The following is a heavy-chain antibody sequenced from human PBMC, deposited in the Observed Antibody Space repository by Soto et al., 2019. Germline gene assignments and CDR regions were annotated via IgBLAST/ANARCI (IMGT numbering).Heavy chain of an antibody. CDR3: ARRLDY. V-gene: IGHV3-48*01. Sequence: EVQLVESGGDLVQPGGSLRLSCVGSGIIFSSYSMNWARQAPGKGLEWLSYISGSSSTIYYADSVKGRFTISRDNSKNSLYLQMDSLRAEDTALYYCARRLDYWGQGTLVTVSS. CDR1: GIIFSSYS. CDR2: ISGSSSTI. J-gene: IGHJ4*02.